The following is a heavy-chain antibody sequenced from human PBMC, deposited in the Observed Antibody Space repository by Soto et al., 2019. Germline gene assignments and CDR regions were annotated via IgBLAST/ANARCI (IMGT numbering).Heavy chain of an antibody. D-gene: IGHD3-22*01. CDR1: GCSVSSGSYY. CDR3: ARDFYDSSGYYLGFDP. CDR2: IYYSGST. Sequence: PSETLSLTCPVSGCSVSSGSYYWSWIRQPPGKGLEWIGYIYYSGSTNYNPSLKSRVTISVDTSKNQFSLKLSSVTAADTAVYYCARDFYDSSGYYLGFDPWGQGPRVTVSS. V-gene: IGHV4-61*01. J-gene: IGHJ5*02.